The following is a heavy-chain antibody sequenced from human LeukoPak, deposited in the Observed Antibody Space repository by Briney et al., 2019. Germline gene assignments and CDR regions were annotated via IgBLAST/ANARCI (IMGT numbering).Heavy chain of an antibody. CDR2: INPSGGST. D-gene: IGHD2-2*01. CDR1: GYTFTSYY. Sequence: ASVKVSCKASGYTFTSYYMHWVRQAPGQGLEWMGIINPSGGSTSYAQKFQGRITMSRDTSTRTGYMELSSLRSEDTAVYYCARSLSDIVVVPPAAFDIWGQGTMVTVSS. J-gene: IGHJ3*02. V-gene: IGHV1-46*01. CDR3: ARSLSDIVVVPPAAFDI.